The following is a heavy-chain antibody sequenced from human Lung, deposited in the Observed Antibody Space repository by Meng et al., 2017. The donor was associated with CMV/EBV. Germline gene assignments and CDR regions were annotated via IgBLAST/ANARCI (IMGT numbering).Heavy chain of an antibody. CDR2: INPNSGGT. V-gene: IGHV1-2*02. CDR3: ARDGSLGYCSSTSCYGAGWFDP. CDR1: GYTFTGYY. Sequence: ASVKVSXKASGYTFTGYYMHWVRQAPGQGLEWMGWINPNSGGTNYAQKFQGRVTMTGDTSISTAYMELSRLRSDDTAVYYCARDGSLGYCSSTSCYGAGWFDPWGQGXLVTVSS. D-gene: IGHD2-2*01. J-gene: IGHJ5*02.